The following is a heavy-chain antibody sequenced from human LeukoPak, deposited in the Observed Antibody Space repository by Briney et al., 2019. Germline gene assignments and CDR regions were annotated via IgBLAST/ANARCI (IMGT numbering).Heavy chain of an antibody. J-gene: IGHJ4*02. CDR3: ARASPYYDYFDY. CDR2: IIPIFGTA. CDR1: GYTFTGYY. V-gene: IGHV1-69*13. D-gene: IGHD3-3*01. Sequence: SVKVSCKASGYTFTGYYMHWVRQAPGQGLEWMGGIIPIFGTANYAQKFQGRVTITADESTSTAYMELSSLRSEDTAVYYCARASPYYDYFDYWGQGTLVTVSS.